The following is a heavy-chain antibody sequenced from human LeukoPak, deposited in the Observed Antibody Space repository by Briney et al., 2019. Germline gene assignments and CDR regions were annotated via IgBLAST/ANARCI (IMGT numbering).Heavy chain of an antibody. CDR3: AKSPGLGGQHYGDYVGPKGACFDY. D-gene: IGHD4-17*01. CDR1: GFTFSSYS. J-gene: IGHJ4*02. V-gene: IGHV3-21*04. Sequence: GGSLRLSCAASGFTFSSYSMNWVRQAPGKGLEWVSSISSSSSYIYYADSVKGRFTISRDNSKNTLYLQMNSLRAEDTAVYYCAKSPGLGGQHYGDYVGPKGACFDYWGQGTLVTVSS. CDR2: ISSSSSYI.